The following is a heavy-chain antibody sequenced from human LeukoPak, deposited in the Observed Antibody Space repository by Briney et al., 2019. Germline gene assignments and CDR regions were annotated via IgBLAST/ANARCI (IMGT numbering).Heavy chain of an antibody. CDR3: ASPTQIAAAGTGAFDI. Sequence: GGSLRLSCAASGFTFSSYSMNWVRQAPGKGLEWVSSISSSSSHIYYADSVKGRFTISRDNAKNSLYLQMNSLRAEDTAVYYCASPTQIAAAGTGAFDIWGQGTMVTVSS. CDR2: ISSSSSHI. V-gene: IGHV3-21*01. J-gene: IGHJ3*02. D-gene: IGHD6-13*01. CDR1: GFTFSSYS.